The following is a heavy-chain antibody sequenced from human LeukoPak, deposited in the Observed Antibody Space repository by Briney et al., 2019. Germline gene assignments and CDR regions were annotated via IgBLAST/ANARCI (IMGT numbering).Heavy chain of an antibody. J-gene: IGHJ4*02. CDR3: AKDFVGVLPETFDH. CDR2: ISPSGGTT. CDR1: GFTFSNSA. D-gene: IGHD1-26*01. V-gene: IGHV3-23*01. Sequence: GGSLRLSCAASGFTFSNSAMGWVRQAPGKGLEWVAGISPSGGTTYYADSVRGRFTISGDSAKNTLDLQMDSLRAEDTAIYFCAKDFVGVLPETFDHWGQGTLVTVSS.